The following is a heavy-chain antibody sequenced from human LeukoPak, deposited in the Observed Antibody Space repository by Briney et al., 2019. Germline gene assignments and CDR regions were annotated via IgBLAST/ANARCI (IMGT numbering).Heavy chain of an antibody. CDR3: ARVTGTTLYYYMDV. CDR1: GGSISSYY. D-gene: IGHD1-7*01. J-gene: IGHJ6*03. V-gene: IGHV4-4*07. Sequence: PSETLSLTCTVSGGSISSYYWSWIRQPAGKGLEWIGRIYTTGSTNYNPSLKSRVTMSVETSKNQFSLKLSSVTAADTAVYYCARVTGTTLYYYMDVWGKGTTVTVSS. CDR2: IYTTGST.